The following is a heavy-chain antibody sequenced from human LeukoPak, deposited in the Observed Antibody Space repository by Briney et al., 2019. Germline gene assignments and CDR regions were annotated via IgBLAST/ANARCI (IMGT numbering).Heavy chain of an antibody. J-gene: IGHJ4*02. D-gene: IGHD3-10*01. CDR2: IKSKTDGGTT. V-gene: IGHV3-15*01. CDR3: TPLLWFGDPFDY. Sequence: GGSLRLSCAASGFTFSNAWMSWVRQAPGKGLEWVGRIKSKTDGGTTDYAAPVKGRFTISRDDSKNTLYLQMNSLKTEDTAVYYCTPLLWFGDPFDYWGQGTLVTVSS. CDR1: GFTFSNAW.